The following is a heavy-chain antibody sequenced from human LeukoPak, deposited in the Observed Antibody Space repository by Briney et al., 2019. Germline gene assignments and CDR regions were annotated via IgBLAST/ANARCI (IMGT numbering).Heavy chain of an antibody. Sequence: PGGSLRLSCAASGFTFDDYATHWVRQAPGKGLEWVSGISWNSGSIGYADSVKGRLTISRDNAKNSLYLQMNSLRAEDTALYYCAKGGSAVGRYYMDVWGKGTTVTVSS. D-gene: IGHD6-13*01. CDR2: ISWNSGSI. J-gene: IGHJ6*03. CDR3: AKGGSAVGRYYMDV. V-gene: IGHV3-9*01. CDR1: GFTFDDYA.